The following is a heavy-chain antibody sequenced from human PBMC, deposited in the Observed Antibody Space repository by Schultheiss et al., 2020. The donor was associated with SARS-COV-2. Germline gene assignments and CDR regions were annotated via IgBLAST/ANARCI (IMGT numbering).Heavy chain of an antibody. Sequence: SVKVSCKASGGTFSSYAISWVRQAPGQGLEWMGGIIPIFGIANYAQKFQGRVTITADKSTSTAYMELSSLRSEDTAVYYCARAIVVVPAASFDYWGQGTLVTVSS. CDR3: ARAIVVVPAASFDY. V-gene: IGHV1-69*10. D-gene: IGHD2-2*01. CDR1: GGTFSSYA. CDR2: IIPIFGIA. J-gene: IGHJ4*02.